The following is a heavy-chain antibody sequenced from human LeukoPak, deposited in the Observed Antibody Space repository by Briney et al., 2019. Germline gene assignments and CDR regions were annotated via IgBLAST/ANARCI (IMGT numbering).Heavy chain of an antibody. V-gene: IGHV3-7*03. D-gene: IGHD3-9*01. CDR3: AREEYDILTGYLNWFDP. J-gene: IGHJ5*02. CDR1: AFIFSGHW. Sequence: GGSLRLSCEGSAFIFSGHWMNWVRQTPGKGLEWVASIKEDGSERQYVDSVKGRFSISRDNTKGSLFLQLNSLRAEDTAVYYCAREEYDILTGYLNWFDPWGQGTLVTVSS. CDR2: IKEDGSER.